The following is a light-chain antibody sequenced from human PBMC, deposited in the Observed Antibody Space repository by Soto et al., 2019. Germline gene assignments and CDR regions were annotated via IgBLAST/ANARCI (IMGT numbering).Light chain of an antibody. CDR3: QAWDSSTNWV. CDR2: LDV. Sequence: SYELTQPPSVSVSPGQTASITCSGDKLGDKYACWYQQKPGQSPVLVIYLDVKRPSGIPERFSGSNSGNTATLTISGTQAMDEADYYSQAWDSSTNWVFGGGTKLTVL. J-gene: IGLJ3*02. V-gene: IGLV3-1*01. CDR1: KLGDKY.